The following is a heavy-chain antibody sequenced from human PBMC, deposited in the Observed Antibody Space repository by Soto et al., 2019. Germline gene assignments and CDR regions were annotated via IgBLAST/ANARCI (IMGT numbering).Heavy chain of an antibody. CDR3: ARERRYYDSSGSYYYYYGMDV. CDR1: GYTFTSYA. J-gene: IGHJ6*02. Sequence: ASVKVSCKASGYTFTSYAMHLVRQAPGQRLEWMGWINAGNGNTKYSQKFQGRVTIARDTSASTAYMELSSLRSEDTAVYYCARERRYYDSSGSYYYYYGMDVWGQGTTVTVSS. D-gene: IGHD3-22*01. CDR2: INAGNGNT. V-gene: IGHV1-3*01.